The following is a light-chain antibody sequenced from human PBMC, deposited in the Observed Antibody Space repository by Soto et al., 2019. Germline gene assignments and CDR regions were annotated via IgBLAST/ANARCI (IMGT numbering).Light chain of an antibody. V-gene: IGKV1-5*01. CDR3: QQYTSYPYT. Sequence: DIQMTQSPSTLSASVGDRVTITCRSRKSIISCLAWYQQKPGKARKLLIYDACRLASGDPSSVSGSGSGTEFTLTISSLQPDDFATHYCQQYTSYPYTFGQWTKLEI. CDR1: KSIISC. CDR2: DAC. J-gene: IGKJ2*01.